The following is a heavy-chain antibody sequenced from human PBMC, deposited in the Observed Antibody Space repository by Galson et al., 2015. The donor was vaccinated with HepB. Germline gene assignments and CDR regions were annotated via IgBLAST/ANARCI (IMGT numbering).Heavy chain of an antibody. CDR1: GGPFNSNA. Sequence: SGGPFNSNAISWLRQAPGQGLEWMGRIIPILGIVNYAQKFQGRVRITADNTTTTAYMELSSLRSEATAMYYCAMWRGGQWPIKAFDYWGQGTLVTVSS. CDR2: IIPILGIV. J-gene: IGHJ4*02. CDR3: AMWRGGQWPIKAFDY. D-gene: IGHD6-19*01. V-gene: IGHV1-69*04.